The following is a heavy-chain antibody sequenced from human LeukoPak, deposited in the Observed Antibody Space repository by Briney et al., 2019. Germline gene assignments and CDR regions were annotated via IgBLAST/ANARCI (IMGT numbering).Heavy chain of an antibody. J-gene: IGHJ4*02. CDR1: GFTFSSYW. CDR3: ARVLVLGSGSYEL. D-gene: IGHD3-10*01. V-gene: IGHV3-74*01. Sequence: GGSLRLSCAASGFTFSSYWMSWVRQAPGKGLMWVARIKKDGREINYADSVKGRFTVSRDNDKKTLSLKMKTLRAEDTAVYYCARVLVLGSGSYELWGQGALVTVS. CDR2: IKKDGREI.